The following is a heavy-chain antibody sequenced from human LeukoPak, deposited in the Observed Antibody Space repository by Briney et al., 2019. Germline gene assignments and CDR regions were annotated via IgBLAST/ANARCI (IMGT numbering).Heavy chain of an antibody. CDR1: GDSITGKNW. Sequence: SGTLSLTCTVSGDSITGKNWWSWVRPPPGKGLEWIGEVHHSGITNYNPSLKSRVTISVDKSKDQLSLNLNSVTAADTAVHYCARNGYSGFGFDYWGQGALVTVSS. V-gene: IGHV4-4*02. D-gene: IGHD5-12*01. J-gene: IGHJ4*02. CDR3: ARNGYSGFGFDY. CDR2: VHHSGIT.